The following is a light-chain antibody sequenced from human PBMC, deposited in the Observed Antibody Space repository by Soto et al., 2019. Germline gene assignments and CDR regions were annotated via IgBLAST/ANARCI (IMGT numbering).Light chain of an antibody. CDR1: NIGSKS. V-gene: IGLV3-21*02. CDR3: QVWDRSSDHWV. CDR2: DDS. Sequence: SYELTQPPSVSVAPGQTATITCGGSNIGSKSVHWYQQKPGQAPVLVVFDDSDRPSGIPGRFSGSNFGETATLTISGVEAGDEADYYGQVWDRSSDHWVFGGGTKVTVL. J-gene: IGLJ3*02.